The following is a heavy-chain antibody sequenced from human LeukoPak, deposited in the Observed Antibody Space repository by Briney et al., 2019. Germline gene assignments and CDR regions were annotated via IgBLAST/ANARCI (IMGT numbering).Heavy chain of an antibody. CDR2: IYYSGST. V-gene: IGHV4-39*07. CDR1: GGSISSSSYY. Sequence: SETLSLTCTVSGGSISSSSYYWGWIRQPPGKGLEWIGSIYYSGSTNYNPSLKSRVTISVDTSKNQFSLKLSSVTAADTAVYYCARSLNGVLDYWGQGTLVTVSS. D-gene: IGHD4-17*01. J-gene: IGHJ4*02. CDR3: ARSLNGVLDY.